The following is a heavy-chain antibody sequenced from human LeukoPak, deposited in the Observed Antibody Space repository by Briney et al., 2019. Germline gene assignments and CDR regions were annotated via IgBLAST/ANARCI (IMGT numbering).Heavy chain of an antibody. CDR1: GFTFSGYT. J-gene: IGHJ3*02. CDR3: ARALTYYYDSSAYSPDAFNI. Sequence: GGSLRLFCAASGFTFSGYTMNWVRQAPGKGLECVSSISGTSSYIYYADSVKGRFTISRDNAKNSLYLQMNSLRAEDTAVYYCARALTYYYDSSAYSPDAFNIWGQGTMVTVSS. D-gene: IGHD3-22*01. CDR2: ISGTSSYI. V-gene: IGHV3-21*01.